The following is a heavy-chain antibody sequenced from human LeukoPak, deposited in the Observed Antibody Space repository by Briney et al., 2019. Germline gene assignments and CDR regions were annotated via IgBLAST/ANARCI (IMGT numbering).Heavy chain of an antibody. CDR1: GFTFSTYG. CDR3: AKEGNDWLLFAETTYYYMDV. V-gene: IGHV3-23*01. D-gene: IGHD3-9*01. Sequence: AGGSLRLSCEASGFTFSTYGINWVRQAPGKGLEWVSAISGSGGSTYYADSVKGRFTISRDNSKNTLYLQMNSLRAEDTAVYYCAKEGNDWLLFAETTYYYMDVWGKGTTVTVSS. J-gene: IGHJ6*03. CDR2: ISGSGGST.